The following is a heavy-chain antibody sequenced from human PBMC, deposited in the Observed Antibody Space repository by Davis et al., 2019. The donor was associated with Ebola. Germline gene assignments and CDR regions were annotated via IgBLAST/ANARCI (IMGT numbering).Heavy chain of an antibody. CDR3: ARELAFSALDY. V-gene: IGHV4-38-2*02. Sequence: PSETLSLTCTVSGYSIRTGYYWGWVRQPPGKGLEWIGSIYHSGKTYYNPSLRSRVTISVDTSKNQFSLRLSSLTAADTAVYYCARELAFSALDYWGQGTLVTVSS. D-gene: IGHD2/OR15-2a*01. CDR2: IYHSGKT. J-gene: IGHJ4*02. CDR1: GYSIRTGYY.